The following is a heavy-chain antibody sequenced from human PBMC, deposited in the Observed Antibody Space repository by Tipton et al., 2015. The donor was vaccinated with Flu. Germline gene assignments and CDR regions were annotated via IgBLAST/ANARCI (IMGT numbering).Heavy chain of an antibody. V-gene: IGHV5-51*03. Sequence: VQLVQSGAEVKKPGESLKISCKGSGSSFSSYWIAWVRQMPGKGLEWMGIIYPDDPDTKYSPSFQGHVTFSADKSVNTAYLQWSSLKASDTAIYFCVRPNWGCYFYPDYWGQGTLVTVSS. CDR2: IYPDDPDT. J-gene: IGHJ4*02. CDR1: GSSFSSYW. D-gene: IGHD3-22*01. CDR3: VRPNWGCYFYPDY.